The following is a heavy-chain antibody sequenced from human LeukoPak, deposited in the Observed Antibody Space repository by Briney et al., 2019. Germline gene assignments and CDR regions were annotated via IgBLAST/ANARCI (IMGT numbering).Heavy chain of an antibody. CDR1: GYSISSGYY. J-gene: IGHJ4*02. Sequence: SETLSLTCTVSGYSISSGYYWGWIRQPPGKGLEWIGSIHHSGSTNYNPSLKSRVTISVDTSKNQFSLKLSSVTAADTAVYYCASARIQLWDYYFDYWGQGTLVTVSS. D-gene: IGHD5-18*01. CDR2: IHHSGST. CDR3: ASARIQLWDYYFDY. V-gene: IGHV4-38-2*02.